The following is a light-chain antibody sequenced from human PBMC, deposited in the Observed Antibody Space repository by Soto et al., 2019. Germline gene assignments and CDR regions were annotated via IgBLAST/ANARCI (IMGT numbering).Light chain of an antibody. CDR3: QQYDNSRVA. CDR2: GAS. Sequence: EVVLTQSPGTLSLSPGERATLSCRASQSISSSFLAWYQQKPGQAPRLLIYGASGRATGIPDTFSGSGSGTDFTLTISRLEPEDFAVCYCQQYDNSRVAFGQGTKLEIK. V-gene: IGKV3-20*01. J-gene: IGKJ2*01. CDR1: QSISSSF.